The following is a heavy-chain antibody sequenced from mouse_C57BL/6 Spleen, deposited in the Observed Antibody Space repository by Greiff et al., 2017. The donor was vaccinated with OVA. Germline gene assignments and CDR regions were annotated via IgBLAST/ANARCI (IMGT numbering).Heavy chain of an antibody. D-gene: IGHD2-3*01. J-gene: IGHJ4*01. Sequence: VQLKESGPGLVAPSQSLSITCTVSGFSLTSYGVHWVRQPPGKGLEWLVVIWSDGSTTYNSALHSRLSISKDNSKSQVFLKMNSLQTDDTAMYYCARQGGLFSYAMDYWGQGTSVTVSS. CDR1: GFSLTSYG. CDR3: ARQGGLFSYAMDY. CDR2: IWSDGST. V-gene: IGHV2-6-1*01.